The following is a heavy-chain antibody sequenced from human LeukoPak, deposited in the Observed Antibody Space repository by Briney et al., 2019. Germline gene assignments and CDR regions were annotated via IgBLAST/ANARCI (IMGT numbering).Heavy chain of an antibody. J-gene: IGHJ4*02. V-gene: IGHV4-30-4*08. D-gene: IGHD2-2*02. CDR1: GGSISSGDYY. CDR2: IYYSGST. CDR3: ARDPKGYCSSTSCYTPNY. Sequence: SQTLSLTCTVSGGSISSGDYYWSWIRQPPGKGLEWIGYIYYSGSTYYNPSLKSRFTISVDTSKNQFSLKLSSVTAADTAVYYCARDPKGYCSSTSCYTPNYWGQGTLVTVSS.